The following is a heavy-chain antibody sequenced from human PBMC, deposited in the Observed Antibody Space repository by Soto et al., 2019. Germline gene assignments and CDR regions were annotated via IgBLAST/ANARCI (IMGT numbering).Heavy chain of an antibody. Sequence: GGSLRLSCAASGFTFSSYAMSWVRQAPGKGLEWVSAISGSGGSTYYADSVKGRFTISRDNSKNTLYLQMNSLRAEDTAVYYCAKATRVIIAAAGIEYYYYGMDVWGQGTTVTVSS. J-gene: IGHJ6*02. D-gene: IGHD6-13*01. CDR2: ISGSGGST. V-gene: IGHV3-23*01. CDR3: AKATRVIIAAAGIEYYYYGMDV. CDR1: GFTFSSYA.